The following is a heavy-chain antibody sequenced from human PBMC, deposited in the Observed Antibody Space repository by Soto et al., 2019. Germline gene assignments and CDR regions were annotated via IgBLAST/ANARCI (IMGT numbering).Heavy chain of an antibody. D-gene: IGHD3-10*02. J-gene: IGHJ6*02. CDR1: GYSISSGYY. CDR3: ARGLRPYDVRSSAGMDV. Sequence: PSETLSLTCAVSGYSISSGYYLGWIRQPPGKGLEWIGSIHHSGSTYYNSSLKSRVTISVDTSKNQFSLRLSSVTAADTAVYYGARGLRPYDVRSSAGMDVWGQGTTVTVSS. V-gene: IGHV4-38-2*01. CDR2: IHHSGST.